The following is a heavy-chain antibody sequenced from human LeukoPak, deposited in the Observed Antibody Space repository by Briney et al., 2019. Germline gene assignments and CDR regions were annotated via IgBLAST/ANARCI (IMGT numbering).Heavy chain of an antibody. Sequence: HPGGSLRLSCAASGFTFSSYWMSWVRQAPGKGLEWVANIKQDGSEKYYVGSVKGRFTISRDNAKNSLYLQMNSLRAEDTAVYYCARAGSGYYYGRAQQWDAFDIWGQGTMVTVSS. CDR1: GFTFSSYW. J-gene: IGHJ3*02. D-gene: IGHD3-22*01. CDR3: ARAGSGYYYGRAQQWDAFDI. V-gene: IGHV3-7*01. CDR2: IKQDGSEK.